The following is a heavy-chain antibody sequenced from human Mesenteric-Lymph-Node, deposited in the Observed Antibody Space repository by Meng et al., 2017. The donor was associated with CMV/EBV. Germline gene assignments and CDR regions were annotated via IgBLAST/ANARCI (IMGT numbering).Heavy chain of an antibody. J-gene: IGHJ6*02. CDR3: ARTDPPLTIFGVSGGYYYYGMDV. V-gene: IGHV3-21*01. D-gene: IGHD3-3*01. CDR1: GFTFSSYS. CDR2: ISSSSSYI. Sequence: GESLKISCAASGFTFSSYSMNWVRQAPGKGLEWVSSISSSSSYIYYADSVKGRFTISRDNAKNSLYLQMNSLRAEDTAVYYCARTDPPLTIFGVSGGYYYYGMDVWGQGTTVTVSS.